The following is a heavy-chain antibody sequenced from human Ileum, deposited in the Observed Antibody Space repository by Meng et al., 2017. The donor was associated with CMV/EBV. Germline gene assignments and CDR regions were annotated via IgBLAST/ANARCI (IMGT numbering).Heavy chain of an antibody. D-gene: IGHD6-13*01. Sequence: QGQLQEVGQGLVKPAQPLSFSCTVSGASISRGDYDWSWIRQPPGKGLEWIGYIFFSGNTYYNPSLNNRVIISIDTPRNQFSLKVDSVTAADTAVYYCARFRIAALGNLFDPWGHGTLVTVSS. CDR1: GASISRGDYD. CDR2: IFFSGNT. J-gene: IGHJ5*02. V-gene: IGHV4-30-4*08. CDR3: ARFRIAALGNLFDP.